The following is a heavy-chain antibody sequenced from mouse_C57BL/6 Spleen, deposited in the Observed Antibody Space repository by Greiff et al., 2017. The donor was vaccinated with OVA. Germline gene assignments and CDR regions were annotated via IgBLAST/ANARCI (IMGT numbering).Heavy chain of an antibody. D-gene: IGHD1-1*01. CDR1: GYTFTSYW. V-gene: IGHV1-59*01. CDR3: ARGDYYGSNYAMDY. Sequence: VQLQQPGAELVRPGSSVKLSCKASGYTFTSYWMHWVKQRPGQGLEWIGVIDPSDSYTNYNQKFKGKATLTVDTSSSTAYMQLSSLTSEDSAVDYCARGDYYGSNYAMDYWGQGTSVTVSS. CDR2: IDPSDSYT. J-gene: IGHJ4*01.